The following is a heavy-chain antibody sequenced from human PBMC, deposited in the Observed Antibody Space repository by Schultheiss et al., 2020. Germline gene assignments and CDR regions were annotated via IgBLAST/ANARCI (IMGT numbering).Heavy chain of an antibody. CDR1: GGSISSSNYY. J-gene: IGHJ6*02. V-gene: IGHV4-39*07. CDR2: IYHSGST. Sequence: SQTLSLTCTVSGGSISSSNYYWGWIRQPPGKGLEWIGYIYHSGSTYYNPSLKSRVTISVDTSKNQFSLKLSSVTAADTAVYYCASILRQGYGMDVWGQGTTVTVSS. CDR3: ASILRQGYGMDV.